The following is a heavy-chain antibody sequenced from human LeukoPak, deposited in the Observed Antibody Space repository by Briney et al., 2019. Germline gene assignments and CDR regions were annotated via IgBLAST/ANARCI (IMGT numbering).Heavy chain of an antibody. D-gene: IGHD3-22*01. J-gene: IGHJ4*02. V-gene: IGHV3-21*01. CDR2: ISSSSSYL. CDR3: ARALQHYYDSSGTLLGGFDY. CDR1: GSTVSSSY. Sequence: GGSLRLSCAASGSTVSSSYMSWVRQAPGKGLEWVSSISSSSSYLYYADSVKGRFTISRDNAKNSLYLQMNSLRAEDTAVYHCARALQHYYDSSGTLLGGFDYWGQGTLVTVSS.